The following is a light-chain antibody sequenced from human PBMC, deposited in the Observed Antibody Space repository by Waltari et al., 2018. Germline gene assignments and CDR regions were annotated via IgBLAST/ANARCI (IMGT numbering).Light chain of an antibody. Sequence: DIQMTQSPSTLSASVGDRVTIPCRASQSISSWLAWYQQKPGKAPNLLIYKASALESGVPSRFSGSGSGTDFTLTISSLQPDDFATYYCQQYNTFPWTFGQGTKVEIK. CDR3: QQYNTFPWT. J-gene: IGKJ1*01. CDR1: QSISSW. CDR2: KAS. V-gene: IGKV1-5*03.